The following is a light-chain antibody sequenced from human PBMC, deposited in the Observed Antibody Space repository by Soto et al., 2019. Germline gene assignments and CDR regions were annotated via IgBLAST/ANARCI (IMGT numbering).Light chain of an antibody. J-gene: IGLJ1*01. CDR3: NSYTSSSTHNYV. Sequence: QSALTQPASVSGSPGQSITISCTGTSSDVGGYKYVSWYQQRPGRAPKLMIYDVSNRPSGIPNRFSGSKSGNTASLTISGLQAEDEADYFCNSYTSSSTHNYVFGTGTKVTVL. CDR2: DVS. V-gene: IGLV2-14*03. CDR1: SSDVGGYKY.